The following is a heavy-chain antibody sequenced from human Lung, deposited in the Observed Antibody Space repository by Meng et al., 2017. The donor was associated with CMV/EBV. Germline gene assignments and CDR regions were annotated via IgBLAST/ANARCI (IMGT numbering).Heavy chain of an antibody. CDR2: IRSKAFGGTT. J-gene: IGHJ6*02. D-gene: IGHD6-19*01. V-gene: IGHV3-49*04. CDR1: GFTFSNST. CDR3: ARGTYISGWYYYYYYYAMDV. Sequence: GGSXRLSCTASGFTFSNSTMSWVRQAPGKGLEWVGFIRSKAFGGTTEYAASVKGRFTISRDDSKGIACLQMNSLKVEDTAVYYCARGTYISGWYYYYYYYAMDVXGQGXTVTVSS.